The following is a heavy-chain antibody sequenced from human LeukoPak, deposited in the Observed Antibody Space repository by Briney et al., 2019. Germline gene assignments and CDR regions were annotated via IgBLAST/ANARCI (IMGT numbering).Heavy chain of an antibody. CDR1: GGSFSGYY. J-gene: IGHJ4*02. D-gene: IGHD2-2*01. V-gene: IGHV4-34*01. CDR3: ARAYCSSTSCPH. CDR2: INHSGST. Sequence: SETLSLTCAVYGGSFSGYYWSWIRQPPGKGLEWIGEINHSGSTNYNPSLKSRVTISADTSKNQFSLKLSSVTAADTAVYYCARAYCSSTSCPHWGQGTLVTVSS.